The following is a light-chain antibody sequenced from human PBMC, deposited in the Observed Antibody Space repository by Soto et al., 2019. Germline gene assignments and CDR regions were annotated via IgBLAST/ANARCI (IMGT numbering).Light chain of an antibody. Sequence: EIVMTQSPATLSVSPGERATLYCSASQNVSSNVAWYQQKFGQAPRLLIYGASTRVTGIPARFSGSGFGTEFTLTISSLQSEDLAVYSCQQYNTWTFGQGTKVDIK. CDR1: QNVSSN. V-gene: IGKV3-15*01. CDR2: GAS. CDR3: QQYNTWT. J-gene: IGKJ1*01.